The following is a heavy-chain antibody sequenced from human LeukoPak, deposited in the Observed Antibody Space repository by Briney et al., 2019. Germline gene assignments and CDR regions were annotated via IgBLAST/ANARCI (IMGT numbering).Heavy chain of an antibody. V-gene: IGHV3-23*01. J-gene: IGHJ4*02. CDR3: AKVAVVGGWFGTSWYFDY. CDR1: GFTFSSYG. Sequence: GGSLRLSCAASGFTFSSYGMSWVRQAPGKGLEWVSSITGSGGSTYYADSLKGRFTISRDNSKKTLYLQINSLRAEDTAVYYCAKVAVVGGWFGTSWYFDYWGQGNLVTVSS. CDR2: ITGSGGST. D-gene: IGHD3-10*01.